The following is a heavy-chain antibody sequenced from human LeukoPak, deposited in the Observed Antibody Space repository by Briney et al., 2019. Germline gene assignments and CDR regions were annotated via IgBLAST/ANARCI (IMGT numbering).Heavy chain of an antibody. Sequence: GGSLRLSCAASGFTFSSYAMSWVRQAPGKGLEWVSAISGSGGNTYYADSVKGRFTISRDNSKIMLYLQMNSLRAEDTAVYFCAKSRSGSANWALQIFDNWGQGTLVTVSS. CDR2: ISGSGGNT. V-gene: IGHV3-23*01. CDR3: AKSRSGSANWALQIFDN. CDR1: GFTFSSYA. J-gene: IGHJ4*02. D-gene: IGHD1-1*01.